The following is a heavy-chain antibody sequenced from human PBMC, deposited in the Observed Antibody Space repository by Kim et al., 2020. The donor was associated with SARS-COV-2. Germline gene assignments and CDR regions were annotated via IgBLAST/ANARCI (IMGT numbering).Heavy chain of an antibody. Sequence: GGSLRLFCEVSGFTFADYAMHWVRQAPGKGLEWVSGISWNSGRIGYAVSVKRRFTISRDNAKRSLYLQMNSLRGEDTALYFCARSMWADVVTAVDVWGEGATVIVSS. CDR1: GFTFADYA. CDR2: ISWNSGRI. V-gene: IGHV3-9*01. D-gene: IGHD2-21*02. CDR3: ARSMWADVVTAVDV. J-gene: IGHJ6*04.